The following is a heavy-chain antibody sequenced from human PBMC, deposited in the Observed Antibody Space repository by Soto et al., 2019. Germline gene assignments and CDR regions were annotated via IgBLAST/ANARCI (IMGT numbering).Heavy chain of an antibody. CDR2: IRGSADST. CDR3: ATDWTHRDI. Sequence: EVQLVESGGNLVQPGGSLRLSCAASGFIFSHYAMNWVRQAPGKGLEWVSLIRGSADSTFYADSVKGRFTISRDDSTSTLCLQMANLRAEDTAISYCATDWTHRDIWGQGTLVHVSS. J-gene: IGHJ4*02. D-gene: IGHD3-3*01. V-gene: IGHV3-23*04. CDR1: GFIFSHYA.